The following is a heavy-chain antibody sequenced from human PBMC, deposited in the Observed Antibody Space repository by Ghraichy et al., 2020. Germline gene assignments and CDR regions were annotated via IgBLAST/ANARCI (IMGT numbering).Heavy chain of an antibody. CDR1: GFTFSSHY. CDR3: ARESVLTGMGDDASDI. J-gene: IGHJ3*02. V-gene: IGHV3-7*03. D-gene: IGHD3-9*01. Sequence: GGSLRLSCAASGFTFSSHYMTWVRQAPGKGLEWVANIKQDGSDTFYLDSVRGRFTISRDNAKNSRYLQMNSLRADDTAVYYCARESVLTGMGDDASDIWGQGTMVTVSS. CDR2: IKQDGSDT.